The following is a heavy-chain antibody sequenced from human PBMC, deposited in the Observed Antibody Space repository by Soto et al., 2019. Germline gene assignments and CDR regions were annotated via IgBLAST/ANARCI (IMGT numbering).Heavy chain of an antibody. J-gene: IGHJ4*02. D-gene: IGHD3-16*02. Sequence: ESGGGLVKPGGSLRLSCAASGFTFSSYSMNWVRQAPGKGLEWVSSISSSSSYIYYADSVKGRFTISRDNAKNSLYLQMNSLRAEDTAVYYCAREGVISSPSNVDYWGQGTLVTVSS. CDR3: AREGVISSPSNVDY. V-gene: IGHV3-21*01. CDR1: GFTFSSYS. CDR2: ISSSSSYI.